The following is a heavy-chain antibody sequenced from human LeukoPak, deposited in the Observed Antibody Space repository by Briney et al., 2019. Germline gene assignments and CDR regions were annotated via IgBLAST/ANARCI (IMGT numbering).Heavy chain of an antibody. D-gene: IGHD5-24*01. CDR1: GGTFSSYA. CDR3: AMDGYNSNYFDY. J-gene: IGHJ4*02. Sequence: ASVKVSCKASGGTFSSYAISWGRQAPGQRLVWMVRIIPILGIANYAQKFQGRDTITADKSTSTAYMELSSLRSEDTAVYYCAMDGYNSNYFDYWGQGTLVTVSS. CDR2: IIPILGIA. V-gene: IGHV1-69*04.